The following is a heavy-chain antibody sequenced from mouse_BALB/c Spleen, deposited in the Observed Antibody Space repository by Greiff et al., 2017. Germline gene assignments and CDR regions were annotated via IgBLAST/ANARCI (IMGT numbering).Heavy chain of an antibody. CDR2: IDPANGNT. J-gene: IGHJ3*01. Sequence: VQLQQSGAELVKPGASVKLSCTASGFNIKDTYMHWVKQRPEQGLEWIGRIDPANGNTKYDPKFQGKATITADTSSNTAYLQLSSLTSEDTAVYYCARRLPSSWLAYGGQGTLVTVSA. CDR1: GFNIKDTY. D-gene: IGHD5-5*01. V-gene: IGHV14-3*02. CDR3: ARRLPSSWLAY.